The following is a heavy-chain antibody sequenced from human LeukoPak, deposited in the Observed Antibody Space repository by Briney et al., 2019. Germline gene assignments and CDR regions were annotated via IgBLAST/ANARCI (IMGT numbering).Heavy chain of an antibody. CDR3: ARDWDIAVAFFDC. CDR1: GYTFTGYY. D-gene: IGHD6-19*01. Sequence: ASVKVSCKASGYTFTGYYIHWVRQAPGQGLEWMGWINPNSGGTNYAQKFQGRVTMTRDTSISTAYMELSRLRSNDTAVYYCARDWDIAVAFFDCWGQGTLVTVSS. CDR2: INPNSGGT. V-gene: IGHV1-2*02. J-gene: IGHJ4*02.